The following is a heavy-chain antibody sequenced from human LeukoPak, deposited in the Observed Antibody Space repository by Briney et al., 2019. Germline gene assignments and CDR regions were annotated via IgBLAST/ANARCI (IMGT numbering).Heavy chain of an antibody. CDR1: GYTFTSYG. D-gene: IGHD3-22*01. CDR2: ISAYNGNT. Sequence: ASVKVSCKASGYTFTSYGISWVRQAPGQGLEWMGWISAYNGNTNYAQKLQGRVSMTTDTSTSTAYMDLRSLGSDDTAAYYCARARGYYDSSGYRGFFDYWGQGTLVTVSS. CDR3: ARARGYYDSSGYRGFFDY. J-gene: IGHJ4*02. V-gene: IGHV1-18*01.